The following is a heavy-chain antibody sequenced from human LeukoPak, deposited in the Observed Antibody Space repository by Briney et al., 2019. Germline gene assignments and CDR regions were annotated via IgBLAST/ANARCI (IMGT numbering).Heavy chain of an antibody. J-gene: IGHJ4*02. CDR3: AKVAAGYSSGWTSYFDY. CDR2: ISYDGSNK. Sequence: GGSLRLSCAASGFTFSSYGMHWVRQAPGKGLEWVAVISYDGSNKYYADSVKGRFTISRDNSKNTLYLQMNSLRAEDTAVYYCAKVAAGYSSGWTSYFDYWGQGTLVTVSS. V-gene: IGHV3-30*18. CDR1: GFTFSSYG. D-gene: IGHD6-19*01.